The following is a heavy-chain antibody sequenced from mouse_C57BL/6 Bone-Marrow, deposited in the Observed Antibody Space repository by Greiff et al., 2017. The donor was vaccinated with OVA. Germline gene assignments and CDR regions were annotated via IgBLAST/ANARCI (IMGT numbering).Heavy chain of an antibody. D-gene: IGHD2-1*01. Sequence: QVQLQQSGAELARPGASVTLSCKASGYTFTSYGISWVKQRTGQGLEWIGEIYPRSGNTSYNEKFKGKATLTADKSSSTAYMELRSLTSEDSAVYFGAGGGNYVLYYAMDYWGQGTSVTVSS. V-gene: IGHV1-81*01. CDR1: GYTFTSYG. CDR2: IYPRSGNT. CDR3: AGGGNYVLYYAMDY. J-gene: IGHJ4*01.